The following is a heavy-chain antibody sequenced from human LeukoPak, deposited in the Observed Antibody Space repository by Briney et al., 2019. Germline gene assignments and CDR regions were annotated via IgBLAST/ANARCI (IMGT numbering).Heavy chain of an antibody. CDR1: AFTLSSYG. V-gene: IGHV3-30*18. CDR3: AKDHLYYFDY. CDR2: ISYDGSNK. Sequence: GRSLRLSCAASAFTLSSYGMHWVRQAPGKGLEWVAVISYDGSNKYYADSVKGRFTISRDNSKNTLYLQMNSLRAEDTAVYYCAKDHLYYFDYWGQGTLLTVSS. J-gene: IGHJ4*02.